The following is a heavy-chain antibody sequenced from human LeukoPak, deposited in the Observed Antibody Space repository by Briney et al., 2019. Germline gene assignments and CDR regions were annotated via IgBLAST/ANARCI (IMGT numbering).Heavy chain of an antibody. Sequence: PGGSLRLPCAASGFTFSSYWMSWVRQAPGKGLEWVANIKQDGSEKYYVDSVKGRFTISRDNAKNSLYLQMNSLRAEDTAVYYCARLSSSLTFYYYYYMDVWGKGTTVTVSS. V-gene: IGHV3-7*01. CDR3: ARLSSSLTFYYYYYMDV. CDR2: IKQDGSEK. CDR1: GFTFSSYW. D-gene: IGHD6-13*01. J-gene: IGHJ6*03.